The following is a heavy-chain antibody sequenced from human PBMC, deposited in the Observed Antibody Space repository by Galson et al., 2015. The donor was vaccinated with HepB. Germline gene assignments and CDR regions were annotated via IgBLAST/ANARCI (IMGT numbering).Heavy chain of an antibody. CDR2: ISGGGDGT. D-gene: IGHD2-8*02. V-gene: IGHV3-23*01. CDR3: AKSLGTGAARGLDV. CDR1: GFTFSSYA. J-gene: IGHJ6*02. Sequence: LRLSCAASGFTFSSYAISWVRQAPGKGLEWVSTISGGGDGTYYADSVKGRFTVSRDNAKNTLSLQMNSLRDEDTAVYYCAKSLGTGAARGLDVWGQGTTVTVSS.